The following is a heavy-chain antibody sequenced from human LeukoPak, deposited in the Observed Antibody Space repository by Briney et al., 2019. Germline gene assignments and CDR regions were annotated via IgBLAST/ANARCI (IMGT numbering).Heavy chain of an antibody. CDR2: IYYSGST. D-gene: IGHD3-10*01. Sequence: SETLSLTCTVSGGSISSSSYYWGWIRQPPGKGLEWIGSIYYSGSTYYNPSLKSRVTISVDTSKNQFSLKLSSVTAADTAVYYCARRGYYGSGIDYWGQGTLVTVSS. CDR1: GGSISSSSYY. V-gene: IGHV4-39*07. CDR3: ARRGYYGSGIDY. J-gene: IGHJ4*02.